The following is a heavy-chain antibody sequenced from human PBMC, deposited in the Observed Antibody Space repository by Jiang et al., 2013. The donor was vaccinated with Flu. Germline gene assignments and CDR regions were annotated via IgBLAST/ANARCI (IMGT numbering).Heavy chain of an antibody. CDR3: ARDSGGDSGAFDI. Sequence: GAEVKKPGASVKVSCKASGYTFSSYDINWVRQAPGQGLEWMGWISGYNGYTNYEQKFQGRVTMTTDTSTSTAYMELRSLRSDDTAVYYCARDSGGDSGAFDIWGQGTMVTVSS. V-gene: IGHV1-18*01. J-gene: IGHJ3*02. CDR1: GYTFSSYD. CDR2: ISGYNGYT. D-gene: IGHD2-21*02.